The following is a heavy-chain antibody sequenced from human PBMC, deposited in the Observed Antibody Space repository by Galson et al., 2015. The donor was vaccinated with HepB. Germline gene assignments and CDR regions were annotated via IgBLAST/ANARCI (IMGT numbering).Heavy chain of an antibody. D-gene: IGHD2-2*02. CDR2: ISGSGGST. CDR1: GFTFSSYA. Sequence: SLRLSCAASGFTFSSYAMSWVRQAPGKGLEWVSAISGSGGSTYYADSVKGRFTISRDNSKNTLYLQMNSLRAEDTAVYYCAKYLVVVPAAIRTNYYYYYMDVWGKGTTVTVSS. J-gene: IGHJ6*03. CDR3: AKYLVVVPAAIRTNYYYYYMDV. V-gene: IGHV3-23*01.